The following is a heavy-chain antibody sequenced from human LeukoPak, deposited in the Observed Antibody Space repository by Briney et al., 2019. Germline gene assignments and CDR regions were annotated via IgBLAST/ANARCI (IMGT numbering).Heavy chain of an antibody. CDR2: IGIDSGNT. Sequence: GGSLRLSCAASGFKFSDYSMNWVRQVPGKGLEWISYIGIDSGNTNYADSVKGRFTISGDKAKNSLYLQMNSLRAEDTAVYYCAKVVKTMIVVVSRYYFDYWGQGTLVTVSS. D-gene: IGHD3-22*01. J-gene: IGHJ4*02. V-gene: IGHV3-48*01. CDR3: AKVVKTMIVVVSRYYFDY. CDR1: GFKFSDYS.